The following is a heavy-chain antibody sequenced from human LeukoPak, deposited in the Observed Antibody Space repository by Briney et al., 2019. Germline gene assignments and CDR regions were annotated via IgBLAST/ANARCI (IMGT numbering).Heavy chain of an antibody. V-gene: IGHV3-23*01. J-gene: IGHJ4*02. Sequence: PGRSLRLSCAASGFTFSNNAMHWVRQAPGQGLEWVSVISDSGDYTSYADSVRGRFTISRDNSRNTLYLQMISLRPEDTAVYYCAKDTSIGKYCTNGVCSPFDYWGQGTLVTVSS. CDR3: AKDTSIGKYCTNGVCSPFDY. CDR2: ISDSGDYT. D-gene: IGHD2-8*01. CDR1: GFTFSNNA.